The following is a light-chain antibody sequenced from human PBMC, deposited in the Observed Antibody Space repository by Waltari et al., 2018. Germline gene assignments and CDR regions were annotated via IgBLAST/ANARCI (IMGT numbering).Light chain of an antibody. CDR2: RSS. J-gene: IGKJ2*01. CDR3: QQYSSYGKYT. CDR1: QAIDTS. V-gene: IGKV1-5*03. Sequence: DIQMTQSPSTLSASVGDRVTITCRASQAIDTSLAWYQQKPGKAPKLLIYRSSTLEGGVSSRFSGSGSGTDFTLTISSLQPDDFATYYCQQYSSYGKYTFGQGTKLEIK.